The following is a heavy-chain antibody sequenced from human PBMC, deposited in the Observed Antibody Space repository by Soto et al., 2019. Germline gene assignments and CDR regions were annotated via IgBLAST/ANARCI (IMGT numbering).Heavy chain of an antibody. CDR2: SSNSGTFS. V-gene: IGHV3-11*06. D-gene: IGHD1-1*01. CDR1: GFTFSDYY. J-gene: IGHJ4*02. Sequence: GGSLILSCEGSGFTFSDYYTILIRQAPGKGLEWISYSSNSGTFSRYADSVKGRFSISRDNTKNLLYLQMNSLRAEDTAVYYCARSGDNYNRLDYWGQGTPVTVSS. CDR3: ARSGDNYNRLDY.